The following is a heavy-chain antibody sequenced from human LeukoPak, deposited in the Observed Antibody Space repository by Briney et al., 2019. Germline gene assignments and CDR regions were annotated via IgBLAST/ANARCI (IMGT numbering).Heavy chain of an antibody. Sequence: GGSLRLSCAASGFTFSSYGMHWVRQAPGKGLEWVAVISYDGSNRYYADSVKGRFTISRDTSKNTLYLQMNSLRAEDTAVYYCARDLRAVFDPWGQGTLVTVSS. CDR3: ARDLRAVFDP. V-gene: IGHV3-30*03. J-gene: IGHJ5*02. D-gene: IGHD4-17*01. CDR2: ISYDGSNR. CDR1: GFTFSSYG.